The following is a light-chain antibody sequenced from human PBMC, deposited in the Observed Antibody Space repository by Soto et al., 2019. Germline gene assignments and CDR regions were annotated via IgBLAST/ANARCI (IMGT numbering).Light chain of an antibody. Sequence: QTALTKPRSVSGTPGHLVTISCTVTSSDVGGYNYVSWYQQHPGKAPKLMIYDVSERPSGVPDRFSGSKSGNTASLTISGLQAEDEADYSCCSYAGSFSLYVFGTGTKVTVL. CDR3: CSYAGSFSLYV. J-gene: IGLJ1*01. V-gene: IGLV2-11*01. CDR2: DVS. CDR1: SSDVGGYNY.